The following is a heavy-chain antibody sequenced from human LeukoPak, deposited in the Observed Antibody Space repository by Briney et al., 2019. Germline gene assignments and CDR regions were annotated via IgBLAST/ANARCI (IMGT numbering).Heavy chain of an antibody. V-gene: IGHV4-34*01. D-gene: IGHD1-26*01. J-gene: IGHJ4*02. CDR1: GGSFSGYY. CDR2: INHSGST. Sequence: KPSETLSLTCAVYGGSFSGYYWSWIRQPPGKGLEWIGEINHSGSTNYNPSLKSRVTISVDTSKNQFSLKLSSVTAADTAVYYCARDLSRATRDYWGQGTLVTVSS. CDR3: ARDLSRATRDY.